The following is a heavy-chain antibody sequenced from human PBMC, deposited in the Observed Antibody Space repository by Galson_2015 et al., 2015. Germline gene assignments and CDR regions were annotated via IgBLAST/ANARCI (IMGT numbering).Heavy chain of an antibody. Sequence: SLRLSCAASGFTFSSSAMNWVRQAPGKGLEWVSALSHTGSSIYYADSVKGRFTISRDNSKNTLCLHLNSLRADDTAVYYCAKDRRAVVMSAIDYWGQGTQVTVPS. J-gene: IGHJ4*02. CDR1: GFTFSSSA. CDR3: AKDRRAVVMSAIDY. V-gene: IGHV3-23*01. CDR2: LSHTGSSI. D-gene: IGHD2-21*02.